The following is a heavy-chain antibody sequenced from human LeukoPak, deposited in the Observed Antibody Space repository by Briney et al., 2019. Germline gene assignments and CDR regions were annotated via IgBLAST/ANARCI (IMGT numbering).Heavy chain of an antibody. CDR2: IYHSGST. Sequence: SETLSLTCAVSGGSISSGCYSWSWIRQPPGNGLKWIGYIYHSGSTYYNPSLKSRVTISVDRSKNQFSLKLSSVTAADTAVYYCARGPEAGTTYFDYWGQGTLVTVSS. J-gene: IGHJ4*02. CDR1: GGSISSGCYS. D-gene: IGHD1-1*01. V-gene: IGHV4-30-2*01. CDR3: ARGPEAGTTYFDY.